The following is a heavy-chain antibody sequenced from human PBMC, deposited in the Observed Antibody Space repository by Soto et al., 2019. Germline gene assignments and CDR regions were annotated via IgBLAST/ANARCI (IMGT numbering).Heavy chain of an antibody. V-gene: IGHV4-39*01. D-gene: IGHD6-13*01. Sequence: QLQLQESGPGLVKPSETLSLTCTVSGGSISSSTYYWGWIRQPPGKGLEWIGSIYYSGITYYNPSLKSRVPISVDTSKNQFSLKLSSVTAADTAVYSCARLGSSWYSVDYWGQGTLVTVSS. CDR3: ARLGSSWYSVDY. CDR1: GGSISSSTYY. J-gene: IGHJ4*02. CDR2: IYYSGIT.